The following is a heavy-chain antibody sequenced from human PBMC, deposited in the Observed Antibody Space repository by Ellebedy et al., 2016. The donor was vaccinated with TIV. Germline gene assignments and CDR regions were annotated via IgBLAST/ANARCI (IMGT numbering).Heavy chain of an antibody. J-gene: IGHJ6*02. CDR1: GYSFTSYW. CDR3: AIGDYGGNSDYYYGMDV. Sequence: GEFLKISXKGSGYSFTSYWIGWVRQMPGKGLEWMGIIYPGDSDTRYSPSFQGQVTISADKSISTAYLQWSSLKASDTAMYYCAIGDYGGNSDYYYGMDVWGQGTTVTVSS. V-gene: IGHV5-51*01. D-gene: IGHD4-23*01. CDR2: IYPGDSDT.